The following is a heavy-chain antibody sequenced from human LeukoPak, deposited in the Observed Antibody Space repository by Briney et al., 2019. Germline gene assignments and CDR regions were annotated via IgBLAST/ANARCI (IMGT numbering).Heavy chain of an antibody. D-gene: IGHD4-17*01. Sequence: ASVKVSCKASGGTFSSYAISWVRQAPGQGLEWMGIINPSGGSTSYAQKFQGRVTMTRDTSTSTVYMELSSLRSEDTAVYYCARDVGDYESFDYWGQGTLVTVSS. J-gene: IGHJ4*02. CDR2: INPSGGST. CDR1: GGTFSSYA. CDR3: ARDVGDYESFDY. V-gene: IGHV1-46*01.